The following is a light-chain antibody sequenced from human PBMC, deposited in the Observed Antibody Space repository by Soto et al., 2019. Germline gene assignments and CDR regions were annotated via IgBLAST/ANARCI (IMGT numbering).Light chain of an antibody. CDR2: SNN. V-gene: IGLV1-44*01. Sequence: QLVLTQPPSASGTPGQRVTISCSGSSSNIGSGTVNWYQQLPGAAPKLLIYSNNQRPSGVPDRFSGSKSGTSASLAISGLQSEDEADYYCASWDVTLNGLYVFGTGTKLTVL. CDR3: ASWDVTLNGLYV. J-gene: IGLJ1*01. CDR1: SSNIGSGT.